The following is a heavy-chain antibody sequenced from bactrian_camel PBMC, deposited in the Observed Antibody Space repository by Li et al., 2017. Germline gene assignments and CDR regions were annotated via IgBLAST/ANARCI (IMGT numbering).Heavy chain of an antibody. J-gene: IGHJ6*01. V-gene: IGHV3S26*01. CDR3: AAGRLRGGRCGVMSGRFPDFAY. CDR2: IDSDGIA. D-gene: IGHD7*01. Sequence: HVQLVESGGGLVQPGGSSRLSCDASGFTLASSWMYWVRQAPGKEREGVAAIDSDGIASYADSVKGRFTVSRDNANNTVNLMMNSLKPEDTATYYCAAGRLRGGRCGVMSGRFPDFAYYGQGTQVTVS. CDR1: GFTLASSW.